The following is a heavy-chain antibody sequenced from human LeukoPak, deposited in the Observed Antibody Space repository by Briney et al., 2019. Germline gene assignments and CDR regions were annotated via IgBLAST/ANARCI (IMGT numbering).Heavy chain of an antibody. Sequence: SETLSLTCSVSGAFITSSPYFWGWIRQTPGKGLEWVGSIFYSGTTYYNPSLNSRVTISVDTSKNQFSLKLSSVTAADTAVYYCARGSYIYGHPPSLDYWGQGTLVTVSS. CDR2: IFYSGTT. CDR1: GAFITSSPYF. V-gene: IGHV4-39*07. D-gene: IGHD5-18*01. CDR3: ARGSYIYGHPPSLDY. J-gene: IGHJ4*02.